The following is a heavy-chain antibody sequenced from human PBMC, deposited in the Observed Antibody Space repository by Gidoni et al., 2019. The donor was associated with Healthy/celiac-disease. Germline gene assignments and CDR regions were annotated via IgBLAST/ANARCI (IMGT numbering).Heavy chain of an antibody. Sequence: EVQLVESGGGLVKPGGSLRLSCAASGFTFSSYSMNWVRQAPGKGLEWVSSISSSSSYIYYADSVKGRFTISRDNAKNSLYLQMNSLRAEDTAVYYCARELWFGGDDDYWGQGTLVTVSS. CDR1: GFTFSSYS. V-gene: IGHV3-21*01. CDR3: ARELWFGGDDDY. CDR2: ISSSSSYI. D-gene: IGHD3-10*01. J-gene: IGHJ4*02.